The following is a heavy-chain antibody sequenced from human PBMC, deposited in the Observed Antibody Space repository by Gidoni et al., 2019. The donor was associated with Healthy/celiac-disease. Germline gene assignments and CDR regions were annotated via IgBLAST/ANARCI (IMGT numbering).Heavy chain of an antibody. CDR3: ARDSEYSSSWYGVYYYYGMDV. J-gene: IGHJ6*02. V-gene: IGHV3-30-3*01. Sequence: HVQLVESGGGVVQPGRSLRLSCAASGFTFRSYAMHLVRQAPGKGREWVAVISYDGSNKYYADSVKGRFTSSRDNSKNTLYLQMNSLRAEDTAVYYCARDSEYSSSWYGVYYYYGMDVWGQGTTVTVSS. D-gene: IGHD6-13*01. CDR2: ISYDGSNK. CDR1: GFTFRSYA.